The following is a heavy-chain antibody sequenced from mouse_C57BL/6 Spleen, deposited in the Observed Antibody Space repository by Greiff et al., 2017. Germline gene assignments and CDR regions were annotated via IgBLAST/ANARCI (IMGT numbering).Heavy chain of an antibody. CDR1: GYSITSGYY. D-gene: IGHD1-1*01. J-gene: IGHJ1*03. CDR3: AREREVGYYGSSYWYFDV. Sequence: ESGPGLVKPSQSLSLTCSVTGYSITSGYYWNWIRQFPGNKLEWMGYISYDGSNNYNPSLKHRISITRDTSKNQFFLKLNAVTTEDTATYYCAREREVGYYGSSYWYFDVWGTGTTVTVSS. V-gene: IGHV3-6*01. CDR2: ISYDGSN.